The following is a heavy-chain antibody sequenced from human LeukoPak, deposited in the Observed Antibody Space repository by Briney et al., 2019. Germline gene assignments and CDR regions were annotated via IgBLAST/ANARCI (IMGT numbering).Heavy chain of an antibody. J-gene: IGHJ4*02. CDR3: AREGGGLYSSSFDY. Sequence: ASVKVSCKASGYTFTGYYMHWVRQAPGQGLEWMGWINPNSGGTNYAQKFQGRVTMTRDTSISTAYMELSRLRSDDTAVYYCAREGGGLYSSSFDYWGQGTLVTVSS. V-gene: IGHV1-2*02. D-gene: IGHD6-13*01. CDR2: INPNSGGT. CDR1: GYTFTGYY.